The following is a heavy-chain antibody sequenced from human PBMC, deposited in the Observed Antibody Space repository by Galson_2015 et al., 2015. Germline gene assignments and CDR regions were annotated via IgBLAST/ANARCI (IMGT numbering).Heavy chain of an antibody. D-gene: IGHD3-10*01. CDR1: GYSFATHW. CDR3: ARAFYGSGSHYGDY. V-gene: IGHV5-51*01. CDR2: IYPGDSDT. J-gene: IGHJ4*02. Sequence: KVSCKGSGYSFATHWIAWVRQMPGKGLEWMGVIYPGDSDTRCSPSFQGQVTISVDKSISTAYLQWSSLKASDTAMYYCARAFYGSGSHYGDYWGQGTLVTVSS.